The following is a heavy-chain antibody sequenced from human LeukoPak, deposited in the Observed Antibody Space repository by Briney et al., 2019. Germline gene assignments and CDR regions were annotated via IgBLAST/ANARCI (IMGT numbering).Heavy chain of an antibody. CDR2: INHSGST. CDR1: DGSISNRVYY. J-gene: IGHJ6*02. D-gene: IGHD1-14*01. V-gene: IGHV4-39*07. Sequence: TSETLSLTCTVSDGSISNRVYYWSWIRQPPGKGLEWIGEINHSGSTNYNPSLKSRVTISVDTSKNQFSLKLSSVTAADTAVYYCARGRPVPRRRYGMDVWGQGTTVTVSS. CDR3: ARGRPVPRRRYGMDV.